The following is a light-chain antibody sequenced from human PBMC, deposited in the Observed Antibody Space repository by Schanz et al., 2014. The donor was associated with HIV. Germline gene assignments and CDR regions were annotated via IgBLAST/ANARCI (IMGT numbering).Light chain of an antibody. Sequence: EIVMTQSPGTLSVSPGERATLSCRASQTVSKNLAWYQQKPGQAPRLLIYGASTRVTGIPARFSGSGSGTEFTLTISSLQSEDFALYYCQQYNTWPRTFGQGTRVEIK. J-gene: IGKJ1*01. CDR1: QTVSKN. V-gene: IGKV3-15*01. CDR2: GAS. CDR3: QQYNTWPRT.